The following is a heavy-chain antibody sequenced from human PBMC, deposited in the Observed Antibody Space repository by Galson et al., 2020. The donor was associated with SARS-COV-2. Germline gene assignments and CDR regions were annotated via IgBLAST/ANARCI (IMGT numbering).Heavy chain of an antibody. V-gene: IGHV3-7*04. CDR1: EFSFSSNW. CDR3: ARSPPASTSGTSIYFDY. D-gene: IGHD3-10*01. J-gene: IGHJ4*02. CDR2: MNRDGSGR. Sequence: GGSLRLSCAASEFSFSSNWMTWVRQAPGKGLEWVASMNRDGSGRYYVDSVKGRFTIFRDTAENSLYLQMNSLRAEDTAVYYCARSPPASTSGTSIYFDYWGQGTQVTVSS.